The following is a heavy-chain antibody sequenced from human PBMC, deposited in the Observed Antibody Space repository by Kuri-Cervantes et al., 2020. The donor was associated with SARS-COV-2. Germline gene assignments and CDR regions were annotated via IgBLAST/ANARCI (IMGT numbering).Heavy chain of an antibody. V-gene: IGHV4-34*01. CDR3: ARGVITMVRGVPNAFDI. J-gene: IGHJ3*02. CDR2: VNHNGGA. D-gene: IGHD3-10*01. Sequence: SQTLSLTCAVYGGSLSGSFWSWIRQSPGKGLEWIGEVNHNGGANYNPSLRSRVTISVDTSKNQFSLKLSSVTAADTAVYYCARGVITMVRGVPNAFDIWGQGTMVTVSS. CDR1: GGSLSGSF.